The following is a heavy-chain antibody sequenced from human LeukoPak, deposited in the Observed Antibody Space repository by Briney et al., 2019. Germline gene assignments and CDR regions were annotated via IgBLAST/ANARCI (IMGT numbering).Heavy chain of an antibody. J-gene: IGHJ3*01. Sequence: ASVKVSCKASGYTFTGYHLHWMRQAPGQGLEWMGWINPYSGDTNFVQGFQGRVTMTRDTSISTSYMELSRLRSDDTAVYYCARGGVGAGTGAFDLWGQGTMVTVSS. V-gene: IGHV1-2*02. CDR1: GYTFTGYH. CDR3: ARGGVGAGTGAFDL. D-gene: IGHD6-19*01. CDR2: INPYSGDT.